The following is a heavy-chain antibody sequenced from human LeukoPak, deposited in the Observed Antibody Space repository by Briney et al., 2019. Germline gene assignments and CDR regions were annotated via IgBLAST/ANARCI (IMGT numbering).Heavy chain of an antibody. D-gene: IGHD2-2*01. V-gene: IGHV4-38-2*01. CDR3: ATIPIVVVPAAMGDYYYYYMDV. J-gene: IGHJ6*03. CDR1: GYSISSGYY. Sequence: KSSETLSLTCAVSGYSISSGYYWGWIRQPPGKGLEWIGSIYHSGSTCYNPSLKSRVTISVDTSKNQFSLKLSSVTAADTAVYYCATIPIVVVPAAMGDYYYYYMDVWGKGTTVTVSS. CDR2: IYHSGST.